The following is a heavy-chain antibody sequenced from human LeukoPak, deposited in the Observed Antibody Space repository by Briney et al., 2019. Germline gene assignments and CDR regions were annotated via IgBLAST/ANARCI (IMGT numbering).Heavy chain of an antibody. D-gene: IGHD4/OR15-4a*01. J-gene: IGHJ4*02. CDR3: AKKAQYDGHYPLDY. CDR1: GFTFSSYS. CDR2: TSDRGDYT. Sequence: GGSLRLSCAASGFTFSSYSMSWVRQAPGEGLEWVSGTSDRGDYTYYADSVKGRFTISRDTSKNTLYLQMNSLRAEDTALYFCAKKAQYDGHYPLDYWGQGTLVTVSA. V-gene: IGHV3-23*01.